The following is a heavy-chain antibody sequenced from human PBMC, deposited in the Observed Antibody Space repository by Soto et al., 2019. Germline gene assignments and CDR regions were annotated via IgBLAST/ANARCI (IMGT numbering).Heavy chain of an antibody. CDR3: ARDVGGNSGFGVPLYCFDY. CDR2: IWYDGSNK. J-gene: IGHJ4*02. Sequence: PGGSLRLSCAASGFTFSSYGMHWVRQAPGKGLEWVAVIWYDGSNKYYADSVKGRFTISRDNSKNTLYLQMNSLRAEDTAVYYCARDVGGNSGFGVPLYCFDYWGQGTLVTVYS. D-gene: IGHD3-10*01. CDR1: GFTFSSYG. V-gene: IGHV3-33*01.